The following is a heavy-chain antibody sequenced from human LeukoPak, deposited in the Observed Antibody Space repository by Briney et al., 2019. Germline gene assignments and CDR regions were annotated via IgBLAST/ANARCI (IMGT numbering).Heavy chain of an antibody. D-gene: IGHD3-22*01. J-gene: IGHJ4*02. V-gene: IGHV3-74*01. CDR1: GFTFSTYW. CDR2: IYTDGSST. Sequence: GGSLRLSCAASGFTFSTYWMHWVRQAPGKGLVWVSRIYTDGSSTLYADSVKGRLTISRDNAKNTLYLQMNSLRAEDTAVYYCARGRYYYDSSGYYPDYWGQGTLVTVSS. CDR3: ARGRYYYDSSGYYPDY.